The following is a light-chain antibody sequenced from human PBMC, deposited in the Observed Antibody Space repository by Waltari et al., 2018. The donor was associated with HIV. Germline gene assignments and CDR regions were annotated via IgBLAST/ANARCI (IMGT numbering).Light chain of an antibody. CDR2: SHS. V-gene: IGLV1-44*01. Sequence: QSVLTQPPSASGTPGQRVTISCSGSSSNIGSNTVNWYQQLPGTAPKLLIYSHSPRPSWVPDRFSGSKSGTSASLAISGLQSEEEADYYCAAWDDSLNGVFGGGTKLTVL. CDR1: SSNIGSNT. J-gene: IGLJ3*02. CDR3: AAWDDSLNGV.